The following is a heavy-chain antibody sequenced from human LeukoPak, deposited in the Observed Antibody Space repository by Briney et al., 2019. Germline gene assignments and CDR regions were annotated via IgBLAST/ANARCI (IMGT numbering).Heavy chain of an antibody. D-gene: IGHD1-26*01. V-gene: IGHV3-15*01. Sequence: GGSLRLSCAASGFTFSNAWMSWVRQAPGKGLEWVGRIKSKTDGGTTDYAAPVKGRFTISRDDSKNTLYLQMNSLKTEDTAVYYCTTPPWELDAFDIWGQGTMVTVSS. J-gene: IGHJ3*02. CDR1: GFTFSNAW. CDR2: IKSKTDGGTT. CDR3: TTPPWELDAFDI.